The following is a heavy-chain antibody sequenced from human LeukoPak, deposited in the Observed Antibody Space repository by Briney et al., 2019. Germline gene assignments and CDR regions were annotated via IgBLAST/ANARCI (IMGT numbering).Heavy chain of an antibody. Sequence: GGSLRLSCAASGITFSSYAMSWVRQASGKGLEWVSALSGSGGNTYYADSVKGRFTISRDNSKNTLYLQMNSLRAEDTAVYYCAKRYAVEYYFDYWGQGTLVTVSS. D-gene: IGHD6-19*01. CDR3: AKRYAVEYYFDY. CDR2: LSGSGGNT. J-gene: IGHJ4*02. CDR1: GITFSSYA. V-gene: IGHV3-23*01.